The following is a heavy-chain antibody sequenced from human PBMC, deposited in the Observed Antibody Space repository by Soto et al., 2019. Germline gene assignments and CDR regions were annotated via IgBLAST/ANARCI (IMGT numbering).Heavy chain of an antibody. D-gene: IGHD6-13*01. V-gene: IGHV3-33*01. CDR3: ARDRSSSSIGIDAFDI. CDR1: GFTFSSYG. J-gene: IGHJ3*02. CDR2: MWYDGSNK. Sequence: GGSLILSCAASGFTFSSYGMHWVRQAPGKGLEWVAVMWYDGSNKYYADSVKGRFTISRDNSKNTLYLQMNSLRAEDTAVYYCARDRSSSSIGIDAFDIWGQGTMVTVSS.